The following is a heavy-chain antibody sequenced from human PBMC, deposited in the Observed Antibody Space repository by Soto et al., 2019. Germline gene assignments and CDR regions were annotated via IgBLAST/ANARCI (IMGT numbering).Heavy chain of an antibody. D-gene: IGHD3-10*01. CDR2: IKNSRSEK. Sequence: GGSLRLSCAASGFTFSSYSMNWVRQAPGKGLEWVSNIKNSRSEKYYVDSVKGRFTISRDNAKNSLYLQMNSLRAEDTAVYYWARVETYYYGCDAFDIWGQGTMVTVSS. CDR3: ARVETYYYGCDAFDI. CDR1: GFTFSSYS. V-gene: IGHV3-21*01. J-gene: IGHJ3*02.